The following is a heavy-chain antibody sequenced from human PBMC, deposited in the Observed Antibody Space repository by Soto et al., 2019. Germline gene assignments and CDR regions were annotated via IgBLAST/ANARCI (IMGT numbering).Heavy chain of an antibody. D-gene: IGHD3-22*01. CDR2: IGTAGDP. V-gene: IGHV3-13*05. Sequence: PGGSLRLSCAASGFTFSSYDMHWVRQATGKGLEWVSAIGTAGDPYYPGSVKGRFTISRENAKNSLYLQMNSLRAGDTAVYYCARAYYDSSGYYSFDYWGQGTLLTVSS. CDR1: GFTFSSYD. J-gene: IGHJ4*02. CDR3: ARAYYDSSGYYSFDY.